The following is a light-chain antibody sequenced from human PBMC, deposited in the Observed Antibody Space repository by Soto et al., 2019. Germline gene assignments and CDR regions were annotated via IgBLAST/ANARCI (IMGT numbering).Light chain of an antibody. CDR1: QTVRNNY. Sequence: EFVLKQSPGTLSLTPGERATLSCRASQTVRNNYLAWYQQKPGQAPRLLIYGASSRATGIPDRFSGSGSGTDFTLTISRLEPEDFAVYYCQQYGSSPRITFGQGTRLEIK. J-gene: IGKJ5*01. V-gene: IGKV3-20*01. CDR3: QQYGSSPRIT. CDR2: GAS.